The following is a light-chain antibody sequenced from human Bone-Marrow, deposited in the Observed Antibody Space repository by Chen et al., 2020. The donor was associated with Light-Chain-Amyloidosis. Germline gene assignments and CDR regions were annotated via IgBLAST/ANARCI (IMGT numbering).Light chain of an antibody. CDR1: NIGSTS. CDR2: DDS. V-gene: IGLV3-21*02. Sequence: SSVLTQPSSVSVAPGQTATIACGGNNIGSTSVHWYQPTPGQAPLLVVYDDSDRPSGIPERLSGSNSGNTATLTISRVEAGDEADYYCQVWDRSSDRPVFGGGTKLTVI. CDR3: QVWDRSSDRPV. J-gene: IGLJ3*02.